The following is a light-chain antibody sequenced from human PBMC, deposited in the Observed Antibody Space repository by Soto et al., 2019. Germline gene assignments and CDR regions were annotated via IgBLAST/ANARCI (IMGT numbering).Light chain of an antibody. V-gene: IGKV3-20*01. Sequence: EIVLTQSPGTLSLSPGDRATLSCRASRSVRSTFLSWYQQKPDQAPRLLFYGSSSSATRITDRFSGSGTETNFTLTIPTLEPEDFALYYCYHYETAVRTFGQGTKVETK. CDR3: YHYETAVRT. CDR1: RSVRSTF. J-gene: IGKJ1*01. CDR2: GSS.